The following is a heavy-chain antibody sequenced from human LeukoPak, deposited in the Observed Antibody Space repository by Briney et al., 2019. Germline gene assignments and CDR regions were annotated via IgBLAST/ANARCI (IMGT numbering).Heavy chain of an antibody. CDR2: IYYSGST. V-gene: IGHV4-59*08. CDR3: ARLAKYSYAPYYFDY. J-gene: IGHJ4*02. CDR1: GGSISSYY. D-gene: IGHD5-18*01. Sequence: PSETLSLTCTVSGGSISSYYWSWIRQPPGKGLEWIGYIYYSGSTNYNPSLKSRVTISVDTSKNQFSPKLSSVTAADTAVYYCARLAKYSYAPYYFDYWGQGTLVTVSS.